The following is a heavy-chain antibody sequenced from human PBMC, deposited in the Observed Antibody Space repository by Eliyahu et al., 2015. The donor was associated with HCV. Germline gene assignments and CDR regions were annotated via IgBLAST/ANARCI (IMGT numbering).Heavy chain of an antibody. CDR3: ARRHRGYSSFYFDY. D-gene: IGHD6-13*01. V-gene: IGHV4-39*01. CDR1: GGSISSSSYY. Sequence: QLQLQESGPGLVKPSETLSLTCTVSGGSISSSSYYWGWIRQPPGKGLEWIGSIYYSGSTYYNPSLKSRVTISVDTSKNQFSLKLSSVTAADTAVYYCARRHRGYSSFYFDYWGQGTLVTVSS. CDR2: IYYSGST. J-gene: IGHJ4*02.